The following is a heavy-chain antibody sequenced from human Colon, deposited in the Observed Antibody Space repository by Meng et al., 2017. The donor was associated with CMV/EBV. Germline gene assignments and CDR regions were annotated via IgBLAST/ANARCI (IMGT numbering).Heavy chain of an antibody. Sequence: SGTLSLTCTVSGGSISSDSNYWLWIRQPPGKGLEWIGNLFHGGSSFYNPSLQSRVTMSVDTSKNQFSLQLSSVSAADTAVYYCSSEGFTSPIVGALGSWGQGTLVTVSS. J-gene: IGHJ5*01. V-gene: IGHV4-39*01. CDR2: LFHGGSS. CDR1: GGSISSDSNY. D-gene: IGHD1-26*01. CDR3: SSEGFTSPIVGALGS.